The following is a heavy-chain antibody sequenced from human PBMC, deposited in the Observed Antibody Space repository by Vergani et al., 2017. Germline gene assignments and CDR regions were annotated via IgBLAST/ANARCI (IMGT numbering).Heavy chain of an antibody. Sequence: EVQLLESGGGLVQPGRSLRLSCAASGFTFDDYAMHWVRQAPGKGLEWVSAISGSGGSTYYADSVKGRFTISRDNSKNTLYLQMNSLRAEDTAVYYCAKGKIRPRENYFDYWGQGTLVTVSS. V-gene: IGHV3-23*01. CDR2: ISGSGGST. D-gene: IGHD4-17*01. J-gene: IGHJ4*02. CDR3: AKGKIRPRENYFDY. CDR1: GFTFDDYA.